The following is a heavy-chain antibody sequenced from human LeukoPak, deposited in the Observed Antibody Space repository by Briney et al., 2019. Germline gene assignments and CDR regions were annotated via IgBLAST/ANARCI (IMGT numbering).Heavy chain of an antibody. CDR2: IYTSGST. CDR1: GGSISSGSYY. CDR3: ARGRYYYSSGYYY. D-gene: IGHD3-22*01. Sequence: SETLSLTCTVSGGSISSGSYYWSWIRQPAGKGLEWIGRIYTSGSTNYNPSLKSRVTISVDTSKNQFSLKLSSVTAADTAVYYCARGRYYYSSGYYYWGQGTLVTVSS. J-gene: IGHJ4*02. V-gene: IGHV4-61*02.